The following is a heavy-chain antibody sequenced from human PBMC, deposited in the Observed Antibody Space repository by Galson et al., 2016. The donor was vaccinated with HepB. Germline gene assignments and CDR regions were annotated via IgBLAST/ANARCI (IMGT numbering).Heavy chain of an antibody. CDR3: ASAYGGYWD. Sequence: ETLSLTCTVSSSSIRSNTLYWAWIRQPPGKGLEWIGEIYRSGTTNYNPSLKSRVTISVDKSKNQFSLKLSSVTAADTAVYYCASAYGGYWDWGQGTLVTVSS. V-gene: IGHV4-39*07. CDR2: IYRSGTT. CDR1: SSSIRSNTLY. D-gene: IGHD5-12*01. J-gene: IGHJ4*02.